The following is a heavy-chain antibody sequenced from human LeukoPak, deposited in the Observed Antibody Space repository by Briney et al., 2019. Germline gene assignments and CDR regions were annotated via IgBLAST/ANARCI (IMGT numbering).Heavy chain of an antibody. Sequence: GRSLRPSCAASGFTFDDYAMHWVRQAPGKGLEWVSGISWNSGSIGYADSVKGRFTISRDNAKNSLYLQMNSLRAEDTALYYCASGYSYGSADYWGQGTLVTVSS. CDR3: ASGYSYGSADY. D-gene: IGHD5-18*01. V-gene: IGHV3-9*01. J-gene: IGHJ4*02. CDR1: GFTFDDYA. CDR2: ISWNSGSI.